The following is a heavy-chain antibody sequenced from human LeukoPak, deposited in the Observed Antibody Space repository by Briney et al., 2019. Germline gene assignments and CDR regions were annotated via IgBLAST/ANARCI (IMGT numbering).Heavy chain of an antibody. V-gene: IGHV3-21*01. J-gene: IGHJ4*02. CDR3: ARGGGEVDY. CDR2: ITSSSSYI. D-gene: IGHD3-16*01. Sequence: GGSLRLSCAASGFTFSSYTMNWVRQAPGKGLEWVSSITSSSSYIYYADSVKGRFTISRDNAKNSLYLQMNSLRAEDTAVFYCARGGGEVDYWGQGTLVTVSS. CDR1: GFTFSSYT.